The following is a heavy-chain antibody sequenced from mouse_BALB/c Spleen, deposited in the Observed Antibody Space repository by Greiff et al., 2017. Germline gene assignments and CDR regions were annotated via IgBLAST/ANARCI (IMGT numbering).Heavy chain of an antibody. D-gene: IGHD4-1*01. CDR3: ANWDGDY. Sequence: QVQLKESGAELVRPGASVKLSCKASGYTFTDYYINWVKQRTGQGLEWIGEIYPGSGNTYYNEKFKGKATLTADKSSSTAYMQLSSLTSEDSAVYFCANWDGDYWGQGTTLTVSA. CDR1: GYTFTDYY. V-gene: IGHV1-77*01. J-gene: IGHJ2*01. CDR2: IYPGSGNT.